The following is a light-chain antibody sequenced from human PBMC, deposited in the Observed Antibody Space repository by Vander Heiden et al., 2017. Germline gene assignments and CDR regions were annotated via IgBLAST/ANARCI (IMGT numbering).Light chain of an antibody. J-gene: IGKJ4*01. CDR2: WAS. V-gene: IGKV4-1*01. CDR1: QSVLYSSNNKNY. CDR3: QQDESTRLT. Sequence: DIVMTQSPDSLAVSLGERATINCKSSQSVLYSSNNKNYLAWYQQKPGQPPKLLIYWASTRESGVPDRFSGSGSGTDFTLTISSLQAEDVAVYYCQQDESTRLTFGGGTKVEIK.